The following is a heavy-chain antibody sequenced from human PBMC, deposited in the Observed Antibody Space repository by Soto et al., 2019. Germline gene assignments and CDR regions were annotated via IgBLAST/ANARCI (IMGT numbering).Heavy chain of an antibody. CDR1: GYTFTSYD. J-gene: IGHJ1*01. D-gene: IGHD3-22*01. CDR2: MNPNSGNT. V-gene: IGHV1-8*01. CDR3: ARGPAYYYDSSGYRHPVPAEYFQH. Sequence: ASVKGSCKASGYTFTSYDINWVRQATGQGLEWMGWMNPNSGNTGYAQKFQGRVTMTRNTSISTAYMELSSLRSEDTAVYYCARGPAYYYDSSGYRHPVPAEYFQHWGQGTLVTVSS.